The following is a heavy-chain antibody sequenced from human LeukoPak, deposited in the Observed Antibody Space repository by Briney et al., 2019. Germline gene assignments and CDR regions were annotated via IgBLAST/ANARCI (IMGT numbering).Heavy chain of an antibody. V-gene: IGHV3-53*01. CDR1: GFTFSSNY. CDR2: IYSGGST. CDR3: ARDTMVRGVPGGGFDP. J-gene: IGHJ5*02. D-gene: IGHD3-10*01. Sequence: GGSLRLSCAASGFTFSSNYMSWVRQAPGKGVEWVSVIYSGGSTYYADSVKGRFTISRDNSKNTLYLQMNSLRAEDTAVYYCARDTMVRGVPGGGFDPWGQGTLVTVSS.